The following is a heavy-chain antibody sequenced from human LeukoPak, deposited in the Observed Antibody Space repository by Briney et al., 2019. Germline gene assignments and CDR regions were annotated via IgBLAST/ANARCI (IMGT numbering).Heavy chain of an antibody. V-gene: IGHV3-7*01. J-gene: IGHJ3*02. CDR3: ARMDNWNARGDRGDAFDI. CDR2: IKQDGSEK. D-gene: IGHD1-1*01. Sequence: GGSLRLSCAASGFTFSSYWMSWVRQAPGKGLEWVAHIKQDGSEKYYVDSVKGRFTISRDNAKNSVYLQMNSLRAEDTAVYFCARMDNWNARGDRGDAFDIWGQGTMVTVSS. CDR1: GFTFSSYW.